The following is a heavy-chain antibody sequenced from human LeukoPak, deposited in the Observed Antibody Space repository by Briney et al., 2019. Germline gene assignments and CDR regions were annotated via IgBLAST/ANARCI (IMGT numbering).Heavy chain of an antibody. CDR3: ARVAVGAWHMGV. CDR1: GFTFSTYW. J-gene: IGHJ6*03. D-gene: IGHD3-10*01. CDR2: INTGGTTT. Sequence: PGGSLRLSCTASGFTFSTYWMHWVRQAPGKGLVWVSRINTGGTTTSYADSVKGRFTISRDNTENTLYLQMNSLRAEDTAVYYCARVAVGAWHMGVWGKGTTVTVSS. V-gene: IGHV3-74*01.